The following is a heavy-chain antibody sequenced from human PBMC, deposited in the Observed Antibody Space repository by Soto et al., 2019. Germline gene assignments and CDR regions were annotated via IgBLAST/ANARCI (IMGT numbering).Heavy chain of an antibody. CDR3: VRPLPSGRNYGMDV. J-gene: IGHJ6*02. Sequence: GGGLIQPGGSLRLSCTASGLSVRNNYMSWVRQAPGMGLEWVSVIYNDGTTYYADSVKGRFTISRDTSKNTLSLQMDSLRAEDTAVYYCVRPLPSGRNYGMDVWGQGTTVTVSS. CDR1: GLSVRNNY. V-gene: IGHV3-53*01. D-gene: IGHD3-10*01. CDR2: IYNDGTT.